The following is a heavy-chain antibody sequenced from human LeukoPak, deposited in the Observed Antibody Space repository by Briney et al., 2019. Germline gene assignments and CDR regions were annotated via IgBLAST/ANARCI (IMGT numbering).Heavy chain of an antibody. D-gene: IGHD5-12*01. J-gene: IGHJ4*02. CDR2: ITSSSTYI. CDR1: EFSVGSNY. V-gene: IGHV3-21*01. CDR3: AKDRGYSGYDLGY. Sequence: GGSLRLSCAASEFSVGSNYMTWVRQAPGKGLEWVSSITSSSTYIYYADSVKGRFTISRDNAKDTLYLQMNSLRAEDTAVYYCAKDRGYSGYDLGYWGQGTLVTVSS.